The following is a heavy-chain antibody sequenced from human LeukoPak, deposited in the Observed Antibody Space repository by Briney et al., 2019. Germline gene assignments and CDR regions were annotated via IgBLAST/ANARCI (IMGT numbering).Heavy chain of an antibody. D-gene: IGHD5-12*01. CDR1: GFTFSDPY. CDR2: ISGSGTDI. CDR3: ARDPGSGYEEHFDY. V-gene: IGHV3-11*01. J-gene: IGHJ4*02. Sequence: GGSLRLSCEASGFTFSDPYMSWLRQAPGKGLECLSYISGSGTDINYADSVKGRFTISRDNAKDSLYLQMNSLRAEDTAVYYCARDPGSGYEEHFDYWGQGTLVTVSS.